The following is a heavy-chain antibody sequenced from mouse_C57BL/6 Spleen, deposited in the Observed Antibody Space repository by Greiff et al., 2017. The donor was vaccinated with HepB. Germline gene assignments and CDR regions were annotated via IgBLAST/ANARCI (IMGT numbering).Heavy chain of an antibody. V-gene: IGHV1-53*01. J-gene: IGHJ4*01. CDR3: ARCYYGYDGAMGY. CDR1: GYTFTSYW. Sequence: VQLQQPGTELVKPGASVKLSCKASGYTFTSYWMHWVKQRPGQGLEWIGNINPSNGGTNYNENFKSKATLTVDKSSSTAYMQLSLLTAEDAAVYYCARCYYGYDGAMGYWGQGTSVTGSS. D-gene: IGHD2-14*01. CDR2: INPSNGGT.